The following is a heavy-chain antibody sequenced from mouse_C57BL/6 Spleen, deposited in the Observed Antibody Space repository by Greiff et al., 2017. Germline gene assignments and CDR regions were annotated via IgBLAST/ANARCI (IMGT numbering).Heavy chain of an antibody. CDR1: GYAFSSYW. V-gene: IGHV1-80*01. D-gene: IGHD1-1*01. CDR2: IYPGDGDT. CDR3: ARSITTVVHFYY. Sequence: VQLQQSGAELVKPGASVKISCKASGYAFSSYWMNWVKQRPGKGLEWIGQIYPGDGDTNYNGKFQGKATLTADKSSSTAYMQLSSLTAEDSAVYFCARSITTVVHFYYWGQGTTLTVSS. J-gene: IGHJ2*01.